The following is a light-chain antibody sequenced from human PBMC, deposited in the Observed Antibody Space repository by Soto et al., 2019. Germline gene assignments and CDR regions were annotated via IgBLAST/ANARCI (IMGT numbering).Light chain of an antibody. V-gene: IGKV1-5*03. Sequence: DIQMTQSPSTLSASVGDRVTITCRASESISTWLAWYQQKPGKAPKLLIYKASSLESGVPSRFSGSGSGTEFTLTISSLQPDDFATYYCQQYNSYPYTFGQGTKVDI. CDR1: ESISTW. CDR3: QQYNSYPYT. J-gene: IGKJ2*01. CDR2: KAS.